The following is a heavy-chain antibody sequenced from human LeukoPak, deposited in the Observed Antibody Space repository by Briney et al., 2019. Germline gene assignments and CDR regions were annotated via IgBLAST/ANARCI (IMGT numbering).Heavy chain of an antibody. D-gene: IGHD5-18*01. Sequence: SETLSLTCTVSGASMCTHYWSWLRQPPGKGLEWIGYLLDSWRTKDNPSLQSRVTLSADTSKNQFSLRLTSVTAADTAVYYCATIRRGSIYGYFDFWGQEILVTVSS. V-gene: IGHV4-59*11. J-gene: IGHJ4*02. CDR1: GASMCTHY. CDR3: ATIRRGSIYGYFDF. CDR2: LLDSWRT.